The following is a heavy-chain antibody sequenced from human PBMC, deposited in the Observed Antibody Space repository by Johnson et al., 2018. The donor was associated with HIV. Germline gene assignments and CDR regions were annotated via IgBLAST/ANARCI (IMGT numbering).Heavy chain of an antibody. CDR1: GFTVSSNY. J-gene: IGHJ3*02. V-gene: IGHV3-66*03. Sequence: VQLVESGGGLIQPGGSLRLSCAASGFTVSSNYMSWVRQAPGKWLEWVSVIYSGGSTYYADSVKGRFTISRDNSKNTLFLQMNSLRAEDTAVYFCAKVHIAARWSDAFDIWGQGTMVTVSS. D-gene: IGHD6-6*01. CDR2: IYSGGST. CDR3: AKVHIAARWSDAFDI.